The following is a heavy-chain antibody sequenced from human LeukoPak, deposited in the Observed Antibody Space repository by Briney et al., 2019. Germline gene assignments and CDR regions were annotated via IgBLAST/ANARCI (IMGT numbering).Heavy chain of an antibody. Sequence: SVKVSCKASGGTFSSYAISWARQAPGRGLEWMGGIIPIFGTANYAQKFQGRVTITTDESTSTAYMELSSLRSEDTAVYYCASLSMSPDYYYYYMDVWGKGTTVTVSS. CDR3: ASLSMSPDYYYYYMDV. CDR2: IIPIFGTA. D-gene: IGHD2/OR15-2a*01. CDR1: GGTFSSYA. J-gene: IGHJ6*03. V-gene: IGHV1-69*05.